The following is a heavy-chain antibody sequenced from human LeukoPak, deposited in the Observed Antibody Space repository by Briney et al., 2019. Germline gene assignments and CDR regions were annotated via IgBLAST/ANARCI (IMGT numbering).Heavy chain of an antibody. CDR3: ARAKALGYCSGGSCYPRGFDP. V-gene: IGHV4-34*01. Sequence: PSETLSLTCAVYGGSFSGYYGSWIRQPPGKGLEWIGEINRSGSTNYNPSLKSRVTIAVDTSKNQFSLKLSSVTAADMDVYYCARAKALGYCSGGSCYPRGFDPWGQGTLVTVSS. CDR1: GGSFSGYY. CDR2: INRSGST. J-gene: IGHJ5*02. D-gene: IGHD2-15*01.